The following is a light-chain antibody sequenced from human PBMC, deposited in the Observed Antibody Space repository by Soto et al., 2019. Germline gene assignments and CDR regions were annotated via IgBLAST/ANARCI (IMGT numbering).Light chain of an antibody. CDR1: QNFGSTY. Sequence: LKQSADTLSLAPGERATLCCRASQNFGSTYLAWYQQKRGQAPRFLIYGASSRATGIPDRFSGSGSGTDFTLTISRLEPEDFAGYNCHQYAYAPWRFGQRTKVDIK. V-gene: IGKV3-20*01. CDR2: GAS. J-gene: IGKJ1*01. CDR3: HQYAYAPWR.